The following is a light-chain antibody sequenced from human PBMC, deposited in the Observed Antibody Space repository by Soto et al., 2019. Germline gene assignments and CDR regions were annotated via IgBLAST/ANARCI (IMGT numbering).Light chain of an antibody. CDR1: QSVRSY. CDR2: DAS. J-gene: IGKJ4*01. CDR3: HQRSKWPLT. V-gene: IGKV3-11*01. Sequence: EIVLTQSPATLSWSPGERATLSCRASQSVRSYLAWYQQKPGQAPRLLIYDASNRATDIPARFSGSGSGTDFTLTISSLDPEDSAVYYCHQRSKWPLTFGGGTKVEIK.